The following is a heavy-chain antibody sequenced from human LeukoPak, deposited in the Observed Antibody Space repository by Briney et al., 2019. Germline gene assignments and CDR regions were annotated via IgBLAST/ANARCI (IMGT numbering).Heavy chain of an antibody. CDR3: ARRSATFDY. D-gene: IGHD2/OR15-2a*01. CDR1: GGSFSGYY. J-gene: IGHJ4*02. Sequence: SETLSLTCAVYGGSFSGYYWSWIRQPPGKGLEWIGEINHSGSTNYNPSLKSRVTISVDTSKNQFSLKLSSVTAAGTAVYYCARRSATFDYWGQGTLVTVSS. CDR2: INHSGST. V-gene: IGHV4-34*01.